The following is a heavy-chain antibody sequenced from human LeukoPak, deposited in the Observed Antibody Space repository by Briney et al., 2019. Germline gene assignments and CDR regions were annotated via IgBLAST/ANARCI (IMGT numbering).Heavy chain of an antibody. CDR3: AKDLATKYSLDY. Sequence: GGSLRLSCAASGFTFSSYGIHWVRQAPGKGLEWVALISYDGSDKFFADPVRGRFTISRDNSKNTLYLQMNSLRVEDTAVYYCAKDLATKYSLDYWGQGILVTVSS. CDR2: ISYDGSDK. V-gene: IGHV3-30*18. D-gene: IGHD5-12*01. CDR1: GFTFSSYG. J-gene: IGHJ4*02.